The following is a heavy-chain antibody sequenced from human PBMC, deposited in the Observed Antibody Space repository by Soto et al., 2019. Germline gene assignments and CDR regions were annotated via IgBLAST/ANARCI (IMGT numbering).Heavy chain of an antibody. J-gene: IGHJ4*02. CDR2: IFSNDEK. V-gene: IGHV2-26*01. Sequence: SGPTLVNPTETLTLTCTVSGFSLSNARMGVSWIRQPPGKALEWLAHIFSNDEKSYSTSLKSRLTISKDTSKSQVVLTMTNMDPVDTATYYCARIRGVIIENDFDDWGQGSLVTVSS. CDR3: ARIRGVIIENDFDD. CDR1: GFSLSNARMG. D-gene: IGHD3-10*01.